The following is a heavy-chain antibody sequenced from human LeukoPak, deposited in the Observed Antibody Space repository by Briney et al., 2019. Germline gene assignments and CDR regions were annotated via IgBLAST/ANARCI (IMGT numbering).Heavy chain of an antibody. Sequence: VKVSCKASGGTFSSYAISWVRQAPGQGLEWMGGIIPIFGTANYAQKFQGRVTITADESTSTAYMELSSLRSEDTAVYYCARFQYDSSGLDAFDIWGQGTMVTVSS. J-gene: IGHJ3*02. CDR3: ARFQYDSSGLDAFDI. V-gene: IGHV1-69*13. D-gene: IGHD3-22*01. CDR2: IIPIFGTA. CDR1: GGTFSSYA.